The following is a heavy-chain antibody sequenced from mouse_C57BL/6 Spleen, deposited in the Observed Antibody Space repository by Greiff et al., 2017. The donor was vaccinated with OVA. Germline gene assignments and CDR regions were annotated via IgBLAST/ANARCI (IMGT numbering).Heavy chain of an antibody. Sequence: QFQLQQPGAELVRPGSSVKLSCKASGYTFTSYWMHWVKQRPIQGLEWIGNIDPSDSETHYNQKFKDKATLTVDKSSSTAYMQLSSLTSEDSAVYYCARYSYDFPYYFDYWGQGTTLTVSS. CDR3: ARYSYDFPYYFDY. J-gene: IGHJ2*01. D-gene: IGHD2-4*01. CDR1: GYTFTSYW. V-gene: IGHV1-52*01. CDR2: IDPSDSET.